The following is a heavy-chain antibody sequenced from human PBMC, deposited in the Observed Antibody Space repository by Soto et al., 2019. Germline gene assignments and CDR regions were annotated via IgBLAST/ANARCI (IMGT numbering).Heavy chain of an antibody. CDR2: ISGSGGST. CDR1: GFTFSSYA. V-gene: IGHV3-23*01. Sequence: GGSLRLSCAASGFTFSSYAMSWVRQAPGKGLEWVSAISGSGGSTYYADSVKGRFTISRDNSKNTLYLQMNSLRAEDTAVYYCAKDRYGDYKKYYYYMDVWGKGTTVTVSS. D-gene: IGHD4-17*01. J-gene: IGHJ6*03. CDR3: AKDRYGDYKKYYYYMDV.